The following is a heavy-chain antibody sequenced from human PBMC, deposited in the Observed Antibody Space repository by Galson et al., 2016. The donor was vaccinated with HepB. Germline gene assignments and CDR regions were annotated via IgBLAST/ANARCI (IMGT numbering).Heavy chain of an antibody. Sequence: TLSLTCTVSGGSITSGDYYWSWIRQHPGKGLEWIGHIYYSGRTYYNPPLKSRVSMSIDTSKNQFSLRLSSVTAADTAVYYCARGTYNYASRLGAFDIWGQGTMVTVSS. D-gene: IGHD5-18*01. J-gene: IGHJ3*02. CDR2: IYYSGRT. CDR1: GGSITSGDYY. V-gene: IGHV4-31*03. CDR3: ARGTYNYASRLGAFDI.